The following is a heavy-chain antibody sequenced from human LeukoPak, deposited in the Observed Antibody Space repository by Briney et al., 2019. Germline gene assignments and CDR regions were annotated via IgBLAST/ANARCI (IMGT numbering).Heavy chain of an antibody. CDR1: GGSISSYY. V-gene: IGHV4-4*07. J-gene: IGHJ5*02. CDR2: ISPSGST. Sequence: SETLSLTCTVSGGSISSYYWSWIRQPAGKGLEWIGRISPSGSTNYNPSLKSRVTMSVDTSKNQFSLKLSAVTAADTAMYYCATDISWFETWGQGTLVTVSS. CDR3: ATDISWFET. D-gene: IGHD3-3*02.